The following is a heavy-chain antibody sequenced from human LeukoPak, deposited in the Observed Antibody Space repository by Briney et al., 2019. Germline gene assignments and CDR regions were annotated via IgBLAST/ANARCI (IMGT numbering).Heavy chain of an antibody. Sequence: GGSLRLSCAASGFTFSSYEMNWVRQAPGKGLEWVSYISSSGSYIYYADSVKGRFTISRDNVKNSLYLQMNSLRAEDTAVYYCARVGSSGYYPDAFDIWGQGTMVTVSS. CDR2: ISSSGSYI. D-gene: IGHD3-22*01. J-gene: IGHJ3*02. V-gene: IGHV3-21*05. CDR1: GFTFSSYE. CDR3: ARVGSSGYYPDAFDI.